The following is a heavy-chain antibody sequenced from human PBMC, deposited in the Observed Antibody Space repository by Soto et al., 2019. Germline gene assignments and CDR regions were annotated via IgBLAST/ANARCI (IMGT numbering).Heavy chain of an antibody. CDR2: ISAYNGNT. J-gene: IGHJ4*02. CDR3: ARGYCSSSSCYPFDY. V-gene: IGHV1-18*04. Sequence: QVQLVQSGAEVKKPGASVKVSCKASGYTFTNYGIIWVRQAPGQGLEWMGWISAYNGNTNYAQKLQGRVTMTTDPATSTAYMELRSLRSDDTAVYYCARGYCSSSSCYPFDYWGQGTLVTVSS. CDR1: GYTFTNYG. D-gene: IGHD2-2*01.